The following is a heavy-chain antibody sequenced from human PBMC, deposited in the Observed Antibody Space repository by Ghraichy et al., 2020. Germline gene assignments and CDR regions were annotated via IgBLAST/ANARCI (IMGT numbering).Heavy chain of an antibody. CDR1: GFTFSSYG. Sequence: WGSLRLSCAASGFTFSSYGMHWVRQAPGKGLEWVAFIRYDGSNKYYADSVKGRFTISRDNSKNTLYLQMNSLRAEDTAVYYCAKRGPYCSGGSCYFDYWGQGTLVTVSS. D-gene: IGHD2-15*01. CDR3: AKRGPYCSGGSCYFDY. CDR2: IRYDGSNK. V-gene: IGHV3-30*02. J-gene: IGHJ4*02.